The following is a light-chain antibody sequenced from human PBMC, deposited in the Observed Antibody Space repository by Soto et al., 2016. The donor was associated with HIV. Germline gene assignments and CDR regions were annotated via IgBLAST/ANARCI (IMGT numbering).Light chain of an antibody. Sequence: DIQLTQSPSFLSASVGDRVTITCRASQGISSFLAWYQQKPGKAPKLLIYAASTLQSGVPSRFSGRGSGTEFTLTISRLQPEDFATYYCQQSYNTPRTFGQGTMVEIK. CDR2: AAS. J-gene: IGKJ1*01. CDR3: QQSYNTPRT. V-gene: IGKV1-9*01. CDR1: QGISSF.